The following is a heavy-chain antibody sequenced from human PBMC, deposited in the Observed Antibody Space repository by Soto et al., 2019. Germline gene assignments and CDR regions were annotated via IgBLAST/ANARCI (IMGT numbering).Heavy chain of an antibody. V-gene: IGHV3-74*01. J-gene: IGHJ4*02. Sequence: GGSLRLSCTASGFTFSSHDMHWVRQVTGKGLVWVSRINSAGSSTSYADSVKGRFTISRDNAKNTLYLQMNSLRAEDTAVYYCALSHTVTTDYWGQGTLVTVSS. D-gene: IGHD4-17*01. CDR1: GFTFSSHD. CDR3: ALSHTVTTDY. CDR2: INSAGSST.